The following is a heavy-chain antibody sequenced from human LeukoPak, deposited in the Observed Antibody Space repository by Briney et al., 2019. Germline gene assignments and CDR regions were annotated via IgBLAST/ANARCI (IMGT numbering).Heavy chain of an antibody. D-gene: IGHD1-26*01. V-gene: IGHV4-59*01. CDR1: GGSISSYY. J-gene: IGHJ4*02. CDR2: IYYSGST. CDR3: ARGTRERCLD. Sequence: SETLSLTCTVSGGSISSYYWSWIRQLPGKGLEWIGYIYYSGSTNYNPSLKSRVTISVDTSKNQFSLKLSSVTAADTAVYYCARGTRERCLDWGQGTLVTVSS.